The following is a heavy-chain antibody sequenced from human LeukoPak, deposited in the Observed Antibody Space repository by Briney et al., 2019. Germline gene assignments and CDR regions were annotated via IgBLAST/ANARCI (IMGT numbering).Heavy chain of an antibody. J-gene: IGHJ4*02. V-gene: IGHV3-33*06. D-gene: IGHD4-11*01. CDR2: IWSDSTNM. Sequence: GGSMRLSCAASGFIFTDYGFHWVRQAPGKGMEWVAAIWSDSTNMFYAQSVKGRFIIQRDDYQNTVYLEMSSLRAEDTAVYYCTKDAQRGFDYSNSFQFWGQGSLVTVSS. CDR1: GFIFTDYG. CDR3: TKDAQRGFDYSNSFQF.